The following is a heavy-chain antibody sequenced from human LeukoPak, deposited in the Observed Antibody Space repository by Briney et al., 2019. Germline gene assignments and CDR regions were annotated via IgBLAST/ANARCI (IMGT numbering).Heavy chain of an antibody. CDR1: GDSVSSNSAV. CDR3: ARSGSNWSCDS. V-gene: IGHV6-1*01. Sequence: SQTLSLNCVISGDSVSSNSAVWNWIRQSPSRGLEWLGRTYYRSRWYNDYAPSVKSRITINADASKNQYSLQLNSVTPEDTAVYYCARSGSNWSCDSWGQGTLVTVSS. D-gene: IGHD6-13*01. J-gene: IGHJ4*02. CDR2: TYYRSRWYN.